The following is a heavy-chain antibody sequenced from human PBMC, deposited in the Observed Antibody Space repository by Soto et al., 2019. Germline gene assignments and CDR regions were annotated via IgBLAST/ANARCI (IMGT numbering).Heavy chain of an antibody. CDR2: IIPIFGTA. D-gene: IGHD2-21*02. CDR1: GGTFSSYA. Sequence: GASVKVSCKASGGTFSSYAISWVRQAPGQGLEWMGGIIPIFGTANYAQKFQGRVTITADESTSTAYMELSSLRSEDTAVYYCARSHPYLAYCGGDCYSSREYFQHWGQGTLVTVSS. CDR3: ARSHPYLAYCGGDCYSSREYFQH. V-gene: IGHV1-69*13. J-gene: IGHJ1*01.